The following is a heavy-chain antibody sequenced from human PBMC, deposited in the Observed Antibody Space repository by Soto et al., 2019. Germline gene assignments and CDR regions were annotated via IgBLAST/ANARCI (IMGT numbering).Heavy chain of an antibody. V-gene: IGHV3-23*01. CDR1: GITISNYP. CDR2: ISGSGDRT. CDR3: FRDATSHPSTARH. Sequence: DVQLLESGGGLVQPGGSLRLSCAASGITISNYPMSWVRQAPGKGLDWVSGISGSGDRTYYADSAKGRFTFSTDIPRNPLSLQLYSLAVQDTAVYFCFRDATSHPSTARHWGQGTLATASS. D-gene: IGHD5-18*01. J-gene: IGHJ4*02.